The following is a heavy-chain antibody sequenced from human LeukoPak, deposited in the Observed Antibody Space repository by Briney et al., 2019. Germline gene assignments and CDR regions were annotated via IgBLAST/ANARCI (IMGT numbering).Heavy chain of an antibody. CDR3: AREGYGSSWYESDYYYYMDV. CDR2: ISSSSSYI. J-gene: IGHJ6*03. Sequence: GGSLRLSCAASGFTFSSYSMNWVRQAPGKGLEWVSSISSSSSYIYYADSVKGRFTISRDNAKNSLYLQMNSLRAEDTAVYYCAREGYGSSWYESDYYYYMDVWGKGTTVTVSS. CDR1: GFTFSSYS. D-gene: IGHD6-13*01. V-gene: IGHV3-21*01.